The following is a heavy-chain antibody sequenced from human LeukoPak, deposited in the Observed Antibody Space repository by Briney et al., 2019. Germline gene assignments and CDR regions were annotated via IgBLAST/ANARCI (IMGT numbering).Heavy chain of an antibody. V-gene: IGHV3-7*01. CDR1: GFTFSSYW. CDR2: IKQDGSEK. Sequence: PGGSLRLSCAASGFTFSSYWMSWVRQAPGKGLEWVANIKQDGSEKYYVDSVKGRFTISRDNAKNSLYLQMYSLRAEDTAVYYCARDGPEDDFWSGPYPPYFDYWGQGTLVTVSS. CDR3: ARDGPEDDFWSGPYPPYFDY. J-gene: IGHJ4*02. D-gene: IGHD3-3*01.